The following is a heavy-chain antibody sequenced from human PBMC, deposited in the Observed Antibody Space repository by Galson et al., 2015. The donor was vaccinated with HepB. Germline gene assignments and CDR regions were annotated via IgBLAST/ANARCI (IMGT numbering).Heavy chain of an antibody. Sequence: SLRLSCAASAFTFSHHSMHWVRQAPGKGLEWVPSISRSSDYIYYADSVKGRFTISRDNAKNSLYLQMNSLRAEDTAVYYCARVALLFVGGFHFDFWGQGALVTVSS. J-gene: IGHJ4*02. CDR2: ISRSSDYI. CDR3: ARVALLFVGGFHFDF. D-gene: IGHD3-10*01. V-gene: IGHV3-21*01. CDR1: AFTFSHHS.